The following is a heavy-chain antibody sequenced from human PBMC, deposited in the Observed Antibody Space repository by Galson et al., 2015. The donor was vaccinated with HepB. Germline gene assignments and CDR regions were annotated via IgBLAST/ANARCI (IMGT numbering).Heavy chain of an antibody. CDR1: GFTFSSYA. CDR3: ARAPSPFQYYFDY. Sequence: SLRLSCAASGFTFSSYAMHWVRQAPGKGLEWVAVISYDGSNKYYADSVKGRFTISRDNSKNTLYLQMNSLRAEDTAVYYCARAPSPFQYYFDYWGQGTLVTVSS. J-gene: IGHJ4*02. D-gene: IGHD2-2*01. CDR2: ISYDGSNK. V-gene: IGHV3-30-3*01.